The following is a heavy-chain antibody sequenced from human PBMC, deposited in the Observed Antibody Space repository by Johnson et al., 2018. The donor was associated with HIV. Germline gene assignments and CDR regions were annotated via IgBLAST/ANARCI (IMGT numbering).Heavy chain of an antibody. CDR3: ARGGLRWFGHPAD. CDR1: GFSFSNFD. CDR2: IDTAGNT. D-gene: IGHD3-10*01. J-gene: IGHJ3*01. Sequence: VQLVESGGDLVQPGGSLRLSCAASGFSFSNFDMHWVRQDIGLRLEWVSGIDTAGNTYYAGSVQGRLTISSDNAKNSLYLQMNSLRAEDTAGYYCARGGLRWFGHPADWGQGTMVTVSS. V-gene: IGHV3-13*01.